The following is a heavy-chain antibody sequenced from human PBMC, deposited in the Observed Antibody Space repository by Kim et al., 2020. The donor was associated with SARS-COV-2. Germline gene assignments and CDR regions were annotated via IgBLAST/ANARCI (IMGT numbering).Heavy chain of an antibody. Sequence: VQGGFTISRNDSRNTLYLQMNGLRAEDTAVYYCAREQLLWFGESPGPFDYWGQGTLVTVSS. J-gene: IGHJ4*02. V-gene: IGHV3-30*01. D-gene: IGHD3-10*01. CDR3: AREQLLWFGESPGPFDY.